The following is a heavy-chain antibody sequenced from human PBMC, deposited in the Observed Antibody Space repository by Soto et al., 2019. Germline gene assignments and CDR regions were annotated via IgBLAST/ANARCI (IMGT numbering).Heavy chain of an antibody. CDR1: GFTVGSYG. D-gene: IGHD5-12*01. CDR2: ISYDGSNK. CDR3: AKVGTRDGYNYDYFDY. J-gene: IGHJ4*02. Sequence: GSLVPAWAASGFTVGSYGMHWVRQAPGKGLEWVAVISYDGSNKYYADSVKGRFTISRDNSKNTLYLQMNSLRAEDTAVYYCAKVGTRDGYNYDYFDYWGQGTLVTVYS. V-gene: IGHV3-30*18.